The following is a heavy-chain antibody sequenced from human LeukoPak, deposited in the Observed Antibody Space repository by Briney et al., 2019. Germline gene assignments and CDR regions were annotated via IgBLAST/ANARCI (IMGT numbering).Heavy chain of an antibody. V-gene: IGHV1-24*01. Sequence: SVKVSCKDSGYTLTELSIHWVRQAPGKAMEWVGGLDSEDVETNYAQKFQGKVTITEDTSIDTDFMDLRSLRSEGTAVGYFVLTATPVSGTRGGFRLDPLSSWFDPWGQGTLVTVSS. CDR1: GYTLTELS. D-gene: IGHD6-19*01. CDR2: LDSEDVET. CDR3: VLTATPVSGTRGGFRLDPLSSWFDP. J-gene: IGHJ5*02.